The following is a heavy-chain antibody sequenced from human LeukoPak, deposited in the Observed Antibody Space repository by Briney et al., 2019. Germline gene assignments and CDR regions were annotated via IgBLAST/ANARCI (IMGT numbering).Heavy chain of an antibody. J-gene: IGHJ6*04. Sequence: KPSETLSLTCAVYGGSFSGYYWSWIRQPPGKGLEWIGYIYYSGSTNYNPSLKSRVTISVDTSKNQFSLKLSSVTAADTAVYYCASKPRDIVVVPAAMMDYYYGMDVWGKGTTVTVSS. CDR1: GGSFSGYY. CDR3: ASKPRDIVVVPAAMMDYYYGMDV. V-gene: IGHV4-59*01. D-gene: IGHD2-2*01. CDR2: IYYSGST.